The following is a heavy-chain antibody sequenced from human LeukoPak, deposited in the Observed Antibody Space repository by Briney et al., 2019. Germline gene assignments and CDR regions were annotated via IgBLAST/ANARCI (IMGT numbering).Heavy chain of an antibody. CDR3: ARCGIFGGRCYYFDS. D-gene: IGHD2-15*01. Sequence: GGSLRLSCAASGFTFSSYWMSWVRQAPGKGLEWVANIKQDGSEKYYVDSVKGRFTISRDNSKNTLDLQMNSLRAEDTAVYYCARCGIFGGRCYYFDSWGQGTLVTVSS. J-gene: IGHJ4*02. V-gene: IGHV3-7*03. CDR2: IKQDGSEK. CDR1: GFTFSSYW.